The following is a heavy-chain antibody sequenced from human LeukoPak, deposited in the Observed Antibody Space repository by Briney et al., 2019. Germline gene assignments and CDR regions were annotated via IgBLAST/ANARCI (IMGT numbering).Heavy chain of an antibody. CDR1: GFTFSSYA. CDR2: ISGSGGST. D-gene: IGHD3-9*01. CDR3: AKDYRRTCYDILTGYFAQGHFDY. Sequence: GGSLRLSCAASGFTFSSYAMSWVRQAPGKGLEWVSAISGSGGSTYYADSVKGRFTISRDNSKNTLYLQMNSLRAEDTAVYYCAKDYRRTCYDILTGYFAQGHFDYWGQGTLVTVSS. J-gene: IGHJ4*02. V-gene: IGHV3-23*01.